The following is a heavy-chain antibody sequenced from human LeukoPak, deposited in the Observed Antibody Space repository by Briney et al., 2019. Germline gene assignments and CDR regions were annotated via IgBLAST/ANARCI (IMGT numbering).Heavy chain of an antibody. CDR2: IYHSGSS. J-gene: IGHJ4*02. Sequence: SGTLSLTCAVSGDSISSNYWWSWVRQPPGKGLEWIGEIYHSGSSNYNPSLKSRVTMSLDKSWNQFYLSLSSVTAADTAIYYCMGGRDYYWGYWGQGTLVTVSS. D-gene: IGHD2-21*01. CDR1: GDSISSNYW. CDR3: MGGRDYYWGY. V-gene: IGHV4-4*02.